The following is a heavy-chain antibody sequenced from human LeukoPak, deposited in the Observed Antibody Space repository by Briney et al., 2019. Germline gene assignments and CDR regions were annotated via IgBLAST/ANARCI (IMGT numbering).Heavy chain of an antibody. Sequence: PGGSLRLSRAASGFSFAQFTMHWVRQAPGKGLEWISLITYAGETTLYADSVRGRFTVSRDNSQNSLFLQMDSLRAEDTALYYCVKETIFYSSSSYFDSWGQGTLVTVSS. CDR2: ITYAGETT. D-gene: IGHD6-6*01. V-gene: IGHV3-43*01. CDR3: VKETIFYSSSSYFDS. CDR1: GFSFAQFT. J-gene: IGHJ4*02.